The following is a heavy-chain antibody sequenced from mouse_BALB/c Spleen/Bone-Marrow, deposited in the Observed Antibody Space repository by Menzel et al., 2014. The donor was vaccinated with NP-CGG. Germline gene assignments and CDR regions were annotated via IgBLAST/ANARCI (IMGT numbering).Heavy chain of an antibody. CDR1: GFNIKDTY. D-gene: IGHD1-1*01. J-gene: IGHJ3*01. Sequence: VQLKESGAELVKPGASVKLSCTASGFNIKDTYMHWVKQRPEQGLEWIGRIDPANGNTKYDPKFQGKATITAVTSSNTAYLQLSSLTSEDTSVYYCAAYYYGSSYWFACWGQGTLVTVSA. CDR3: AAYYYGSSYWFAC. CDR2: IDPANGNT. V-gene: IGHV14-3*02.